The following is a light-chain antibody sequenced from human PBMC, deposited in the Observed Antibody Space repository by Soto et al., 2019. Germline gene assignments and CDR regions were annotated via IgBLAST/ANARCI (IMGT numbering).Light chain of an antibody. V-gene: IGKV1-12*01. CDR2: AAS. CDR1: QGIISW. J-gene: IGKJ2*01. CDR3: QQTNSFPRT. Sequence: DIQMTQSTSSVSASVGARVTITCRASQGIISWLAWYQQKQGKAPNLLIYAASSFRSGVPSSITARGSGTDFNLTISSLQPEDFATYYCQQTNSFPRTFGQGTKVEIK.